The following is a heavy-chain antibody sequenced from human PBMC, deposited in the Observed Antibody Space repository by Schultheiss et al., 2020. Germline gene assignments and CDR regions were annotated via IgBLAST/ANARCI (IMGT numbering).Heavy chain of an antibody. D-gene: IGHD5-12*01. J-gene: IGHJ5*02. CDR2: IDPNSGAT. Sequence: GESLKISCKASGYTFTSYDINWVRQATGQGLEWMGWIDPNSGATNCAQKFQGWVSMTRDTSISTAYMELRRLTSDDTAVYYCARAGRVATTEFFLPWFDPWGQGTLVTVSS. V-gene: IGHV1-2*04. CDR3: ARAGRVATTEFFLPWFDP. CDR1: GYTFTSYD.